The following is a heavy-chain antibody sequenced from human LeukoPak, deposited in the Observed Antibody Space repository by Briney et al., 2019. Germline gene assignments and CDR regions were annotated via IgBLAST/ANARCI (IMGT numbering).Heavy chain of an antibody. CDR3: ARGRIAVRLLNY. D-gene: IGHD6-19*01. J-gene: IGHJ4*02. V-gene: IGHV1-8*01. Sequence: ASVTVSCKASGYTFTSYDINWVRQATGQGLEWMGWMNPNSGNTGYAQKFQGRVTMTRNTSISTAYMELSSLRSEDTAVYYCARGRIAVRLLNYWGQGTLVTVSS. CDR1: GYTFTSYD. CDR2: MNPNSGNT.